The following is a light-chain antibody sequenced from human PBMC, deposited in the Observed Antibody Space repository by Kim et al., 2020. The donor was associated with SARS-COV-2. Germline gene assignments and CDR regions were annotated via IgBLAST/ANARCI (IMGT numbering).Light chain of an antibody. CDR1: SIGNKN. CDR2: RDK. Sequence: SYELTQPLSVSVALGQTARITCGGTSIGNKNVHWYQQKPGQAPVLVIYRDKKPPSGIPARFSGSNSGNTATLTISGAQAGDEADYYCQVWDSSTVLFGGGTQLTVL. V-gene: IGLV3-9*01. J-gene: IGLJ2*01. CDR3: QVWDSSTVL.